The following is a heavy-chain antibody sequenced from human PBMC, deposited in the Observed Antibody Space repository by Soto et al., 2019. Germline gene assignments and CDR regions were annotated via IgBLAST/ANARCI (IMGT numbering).Heavy chain of an antibody. Sequence: QVLLVQSGAEGMRPGSSAKVYCEPSGGTFNTLSINWVRQAPGQGLEWVGAIIPLFDSTNYAQKFQDRVTITADKSMDTAYLELNNLRSDDTAVYYCTTRDQGRFDHWGQGTPLTVSS. V-gene: IGHV1-69*06. J-gene: IGHJ4*02. CDR2: IIPLFDST. CDR1: GGTFNTLS. CDR3: TTRDQGRFDH.